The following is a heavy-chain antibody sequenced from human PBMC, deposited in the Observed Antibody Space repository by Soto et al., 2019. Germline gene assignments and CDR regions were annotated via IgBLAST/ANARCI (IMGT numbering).Heavy chain of an antibody. J-gene: IGHJ3*01. CDR2: IYTSGST. CDR3: ARVGFVNAFDV. D-gene: IGHD6-25*01. Sequence: SETLSLTCTVSGGSISSYYWSWIRQPAGKGLEWIGRIYTSGSTNYNPCLKSRVTMSVDTSKNQFSLKLSSVTAAGTVVYYWARVGFVNAFDVWGQGTMVTVSS. CDR1: GGSISSYY. V-gene: IGHV4-4*07.